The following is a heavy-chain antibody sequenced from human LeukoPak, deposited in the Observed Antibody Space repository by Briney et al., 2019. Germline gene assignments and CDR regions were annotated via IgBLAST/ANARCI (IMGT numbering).Heavy chain of an antibody. CDR2: ISSIGGST. J-gene: IGHJ4*02. CDR1: GFTFSSYA. CDR3: AKDRGGSSWPFDY. V-gene: IGHV3-64*01. Sequence: GGSLRLSCAASGFTFSSYAMHWVRQAPGKGLEYVSAISSIGGSTYYANSVKGRFTISRDNSKNTLYLQMNSLRAEDTAVYYCAKDRGGSSWPFDYWGQGTLVTVSS. D-gene: IGHD6-13*01.